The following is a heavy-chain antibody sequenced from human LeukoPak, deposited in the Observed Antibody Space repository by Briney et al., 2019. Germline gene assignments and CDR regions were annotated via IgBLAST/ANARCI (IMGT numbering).Heavy chain of an antibody. J-gene: IGHJ6*03. D-gene: IGHD6-6*01. CDR2: ISWNSGSI. V-gene: IGHV3-9*01. Sequence: PGGSLRLSCAAAGFTVDDDAMRWVRHDPGKGRGWASGISWNSGSIGYADSVKGRFTISRDNAKNSLYLQMNSLRAEDTALYYCAKDPYSSSPYTYMDVWGKGTTVTVSS. CDR1: GFTVDDDA. CDR3: AKDPYSSSPYTYMDV.